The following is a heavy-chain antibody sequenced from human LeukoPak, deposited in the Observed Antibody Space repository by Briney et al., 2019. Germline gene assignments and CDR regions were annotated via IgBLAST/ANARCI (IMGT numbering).Heavy chain of an antibody. Sequence: SETLSLTCTVSGGSISSSSYYWGWIRQPPGKGLEWIGSIYHSGSTYYNPSLKSRVTISVDTSKNQFSLKLSSVTAADTAVYYCARVEVTTDAFDIWGQGTMVTVSS. J-gene: IGHJ3*02. CDR3: ARVEVTTDAFDI. CDR2: IYHSGST. CDR1: GGSISSSSYY. D-gene: IGHD4-17*01. V-gene: IGHV4-39*07.